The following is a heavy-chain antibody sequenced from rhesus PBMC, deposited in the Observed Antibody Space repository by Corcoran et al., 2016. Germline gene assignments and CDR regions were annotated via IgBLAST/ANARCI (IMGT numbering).Heavy chain of an antibody. J-gene: IGHJ4*01. Sequence: QVQLQESGPGLAKPSETLSLTCAVSGGSFSSYWWSWIRQPPGKGLEWIGEINGNSGSTNYHPSLKSRVTISKDASKNQFSLKLSSVTAADTAVYYCARFKEVITNSNDYWGQGVLVTVSS. D-gene: IGHD3-28*01. CDR1: GGSFSSYW. V-gene: IGHV4-80*01. CDR2: INGNSGST. CDR3: ARFKEVITNSNDY.